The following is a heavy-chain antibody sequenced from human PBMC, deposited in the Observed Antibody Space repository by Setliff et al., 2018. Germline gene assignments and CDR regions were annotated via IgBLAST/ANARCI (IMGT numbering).Heavy chain of an antibody. CDR1: GSSITSSNW. J-gene: IGHJ5*02. V-gene: IGHV4-4*02. CDR3: ARLESLGDLSLYGLWFDP. Sequence: PSETLSLTCGVSGSSITSSNWWSWVRQAPGKGLEWVGQIFHSGSTHFNPSLKSRLTMSVDQSKNQFSLRLRSVTAADTAVYYCARLESLGDLSLYGLWFDPWGQGTLGTVSS. CDR2: IFHSGST. D-gene: IGHD3-16*02.